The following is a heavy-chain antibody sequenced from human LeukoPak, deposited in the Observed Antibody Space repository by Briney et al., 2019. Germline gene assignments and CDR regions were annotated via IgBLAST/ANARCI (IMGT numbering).Heavy chain of an antibody. CDR2: INPNSGGT. V-gene: IGHV1-2*02. CDR3: ARFYSSSWYDYFDY. D-gene: IGHD6-13*01. Sequence: ASVKVSCKASGGTFSSYAISWVRQAPGQGLEWMGWINPNSGGTNYAQKFQGRVTMTRDTSISTAYMELSRLRSDDTAVYYCARFYSSSWYDYFDYWGQGTLVTVSS. CDR1: GGTFSSYA. J-gene: IGHJ4*02.